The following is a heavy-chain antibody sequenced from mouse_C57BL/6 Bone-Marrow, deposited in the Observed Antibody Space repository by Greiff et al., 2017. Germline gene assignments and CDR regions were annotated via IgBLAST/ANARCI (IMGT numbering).Heavy chain of an antibody. CDR3: TLTTVVATGYFDY. CDR1: GYTFTSYW. CDR2: IHPNSGST. J-gene: IGHJ2*01. Sequence: QVQLQQPGAELVKPGASVKLSCKASGYTFTSYWMHWVTQRPGQGLEWIGMIHPNSGSTNYNEKFKSKATLTVYKSSRTAYMELRSLTSEDSAVYYCTLTTVVATGYFDYWGQGTTLTVSS. D-gene: IGHD1-1*01. V-gene: IGHV1-64*01.